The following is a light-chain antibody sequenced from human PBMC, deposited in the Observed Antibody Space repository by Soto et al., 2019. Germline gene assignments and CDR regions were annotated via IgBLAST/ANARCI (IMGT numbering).Light chain of an antibody. CDR3: NSYTRSNTLNGV. CDR1: SSDVGGYNY. Sequence: QSALTQPASVSGSPGQSITISCTGTSSDVGGYNYVSWYQQHPGKAPKLMIYEVSNRPSGVSNRFSGSKSGNTASLTISGLQAEDEAAYYCNSYTRSNTLNGVFGGGTKLTVL. V-gene: IGLV2-14*01. CDR2: EVS. J-gene: IGLJ3*02.